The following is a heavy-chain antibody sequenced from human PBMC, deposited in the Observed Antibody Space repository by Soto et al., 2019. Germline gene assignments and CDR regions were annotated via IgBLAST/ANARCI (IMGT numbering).Heavy chain of an antibody. D-gene: IGHD3-22*01. CDR3: AREGDGSSGYYYGSLDY. V-gene: IGHV3-48*01. Sequence: PGGSLILSCAASGFTFSSYSMNGVRQAPGKGLEWVSYISSSSSTIYYADSVKGRFTISRDNSKNTLYLQMNSLRAEDTAVYYCAREGDGSSGYYYGSLDYWGQGTLVTVSS. CDR1: GFTFSSYS. CDR2: ISSSSSTI. J-gene: IGHJ4*02.